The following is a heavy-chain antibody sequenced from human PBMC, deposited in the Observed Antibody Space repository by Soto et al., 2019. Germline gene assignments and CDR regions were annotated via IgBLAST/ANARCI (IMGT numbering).Heavy chain of an antibody. Sequence: ASVKVSCKTSGYTFTDYYTHWVRQAPGQGLEWMGWMNPKSGGAYFAQKFQGRVTLTRDTSIGTAYIEVNSLTSDDTAVYFCTRENIENSDLLYDAFDSWGQGTTVTVSS. D-gene: IGHD2-15*01. CDR1: GYTFTDYY. V-gene: IGHV1-2*02. CDR3: TRENIENSDLLYDAFDS. CDR2: MNPKSGGA. J-gene: IGHJ3*02.